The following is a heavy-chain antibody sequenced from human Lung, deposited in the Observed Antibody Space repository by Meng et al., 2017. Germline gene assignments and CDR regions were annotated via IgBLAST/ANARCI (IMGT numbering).Heavy chain of an antibody. CDR1: GYTFPDYW. CDR2: INPKSGDT. Sequence: RVVQSGGGGKRPGAPVKVSCKASGYTFPDYWLHWVRRAPGQGLEWMGRINPKSGDTHYAQRFQGRVTMTGDTSISTAYMELSGLRSDDTAMYYCARDEDISAAGKLFGDYWGQGTLVTVSS. V-gene: IGHV1-2*06. J-gene: IGHJ4*02. D-gene: IGHD6-13*01. CDR3: ARDEDISAAGKLFGDY.